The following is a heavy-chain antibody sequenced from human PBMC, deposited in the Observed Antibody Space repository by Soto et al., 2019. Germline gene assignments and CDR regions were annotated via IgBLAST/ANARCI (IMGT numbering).Heavy chain of an antibody. CDR2: LYYTGST. J-gene: IGHJ6*02. Sequence: PSETLSLTCSVSGDSISSVAHYWAWVRQPPGKGLEWIGSLYYTGSTYYNPSLKSRATISIDTSKNQFSLNLSSTTAADTAVYYCAREILITGNRYYHYVMDVWGQGTTVSVSS. D-gene: IGHD1-20*01. CDR3: AREILITGNRYYHYVMDV. CDR1: GDSISSVAHY. V-gene: IGHV4-39*07.